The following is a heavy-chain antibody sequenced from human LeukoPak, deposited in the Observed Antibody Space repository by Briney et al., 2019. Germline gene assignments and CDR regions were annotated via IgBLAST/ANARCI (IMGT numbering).Heavy chain of an antibody. CDR2: IHYSGST. D-gene: IGHD3-9*01. CDR3: ARDSDPYDIYYYGMDV. Sequence: PSQTLSLTCNVSGGSISSGGHYWSWIRQHPGKGLEWIGYIHYSGSTYYNPSLKSRLTISLDTSKNQFSLKLSSVTAADTAVYYCARDSDPYDIYYYGMDVWGQGTTVTVSS. V-gene: IGHV4-31*03. CDR1: GGSISSGGHY. J-gene: IGHJ6*02.